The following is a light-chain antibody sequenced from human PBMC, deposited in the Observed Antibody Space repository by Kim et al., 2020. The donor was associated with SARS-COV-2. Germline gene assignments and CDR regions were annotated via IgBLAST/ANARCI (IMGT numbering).Light chain of an antibody. Sequence: EIVLTQSPDTLSLSPGERATLSCRASQSVTNNFLGWYQQKPGQAPRLLMYAASRRATGIEDRFSGSGSGTDFTLTISRLEPEDFAVYYCHQYGSSPQTFGQGTKVDIK. CDR1: QSVTNNF. J-gene: IGKJ1*01. CDR3: HQYGSSPQT. CDR2: AAS. V-gene: IGKV3-20*01.